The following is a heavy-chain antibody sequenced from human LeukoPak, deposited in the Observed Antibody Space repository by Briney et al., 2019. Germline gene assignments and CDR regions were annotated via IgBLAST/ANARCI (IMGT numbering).Heavy chain of an antibody. CDR2: ISSSGSTI. CDR3: ARDPVWGNCDY. V-gene: IGHV3-48*03. CDR1: GFTFSSYE. Sequence: PGGSLRLSCAASGFTFSSYEMNWVRQAPGKGLEWVSYISSSGSTIYYADSVKGRFTISRDNAKNSLYLQMNSLRAEDTAVYYCARDPVWGNCDYWGQGTLVTVSS. D-gene: IGHD3-16*01. J-gene: IGHJ4*02.